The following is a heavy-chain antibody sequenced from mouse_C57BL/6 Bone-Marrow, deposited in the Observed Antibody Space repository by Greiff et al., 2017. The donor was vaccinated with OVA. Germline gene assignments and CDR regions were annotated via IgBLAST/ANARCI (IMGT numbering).Heavy chain of an antibody. CDR3: ARKGAQATVMDY. D-gene: IGHD3-2*02. Sequence: EVQLQQSGPELVKPGASVKISCKASGYSFTGYYMNWVKQSPEKSLEWIGEINPSTGGTTYTQKFKAKATLTVDKSSSTAYMQLKSLTSEDSAVYYCARKGAQATVMDYWGQGTSVTVSS. V-gene: IGHV1-42*01. J-gene: IGHJ4*01. CDR2: INPSTGGT. CDR1: GYSFTGYY.